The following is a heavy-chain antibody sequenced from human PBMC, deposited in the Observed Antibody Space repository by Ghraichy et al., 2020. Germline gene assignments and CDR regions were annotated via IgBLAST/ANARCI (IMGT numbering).Heavy chain of an antibody. V-gene: IGHV3-53*01. D-gene: IGHD3-3*01. CDR2: IYSGDST. J-gene: IGHJ6*01. Sequence: IYSGDSTYYAASVKGRFTISRDNSKTTLYLQMNRLRAEDTAVYYCASESSPLRFLVWIPSTTYYYGM. CDR3: ASESSPLRFLVWIPSTTYYYGM.